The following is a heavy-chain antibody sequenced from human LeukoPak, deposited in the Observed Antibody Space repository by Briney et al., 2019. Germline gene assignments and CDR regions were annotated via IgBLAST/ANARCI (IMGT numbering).Heavy chain of an antibody. D-gene: IGHD2-8*01. CDR1: GYTFTGYY. Sequence: VASVKVSCKASGYTFTGYYMHWVRQAPGQGLEWMGWINPNSGDTNYAQKFQGRVTMTRDTSISTAYMELSRLRSDDTAVYYCARTRYCTNGVCYTWFDPWGQGTLVTVSS. J-gene: IGHJ5*02. CDR3: ARTRYCTNGVCYTWFDP. V-gene: IGHV1-2*02. CDR2: INPNSGDT.